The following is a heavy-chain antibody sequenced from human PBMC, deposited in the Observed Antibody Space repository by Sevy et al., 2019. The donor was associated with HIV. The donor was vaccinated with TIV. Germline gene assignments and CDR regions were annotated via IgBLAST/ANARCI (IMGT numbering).Heavy chain of an antibody. D-gene: IGHD1-1*01. CDR2: INPNDGVT. J-gene: IGHJ6*02. V-gene: IGHV1-2*02. Sequence: ASVKVSCKASGYTFTDYYIHWVRQAPGQGLEWMAWINPNDGVTTYAQRFQGGVTVTRDTSISTAYMELRRLRSDDTAIYYCARLTTMPTSDLYGMDVWGQGTTVTVSS. CDR3: ARLTTMPTSDLYGMDV. CDR1: GYTFTDYY.